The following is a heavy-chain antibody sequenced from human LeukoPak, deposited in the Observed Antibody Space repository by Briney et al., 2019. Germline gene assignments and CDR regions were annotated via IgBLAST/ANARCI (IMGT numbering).Heavy chain of an antibody. Sequence: ASVKVSCKASGYTFTSYGISWVRQAPGQGLEWMGWISAYNGNTNYAQKLQGRVTMTTDTSTSTAYMELRSLRPDDTAVYYCARVSPRWYYFDYWGQGTLVTVSS. J-gene: IGHJ4*02. CDR1: GYTFTSYG. D-gene: IGHD2-8*01. V-gene: IGHV1-18*01. CDR2: ISAYNGNT. CDR3: ARVSPRWYYFDY.